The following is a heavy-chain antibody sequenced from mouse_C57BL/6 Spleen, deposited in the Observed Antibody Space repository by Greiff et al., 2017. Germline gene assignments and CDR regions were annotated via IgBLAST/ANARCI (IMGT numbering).Heavy chain of an antibody. CDR3: ARSSSGYTWFAY. D-gene: IGHD3-2*02. V-gene: IGHV5-17*01. J-gene: IGHJ3*01. CDR1: GFTFSDYG. CDR2: ISSGSSTI. Sequence: EVKVVESGGGLVKPGGSLKLSCAASGFTFSDYGMHWVRQAPEKGLEWVAYISSGSSTIYYADTVKGRFTISRDNAKNTLFLQMTSLRSEDTAMYYCARSSSGYTWFAYWGQGTLVTVSA.